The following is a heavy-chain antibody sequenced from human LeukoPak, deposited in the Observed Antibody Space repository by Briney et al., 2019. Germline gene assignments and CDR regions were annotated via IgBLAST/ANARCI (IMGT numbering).Heavy chain of an antibody. CDR3: ARDNCSGGSCYADY. D-gene: IGHD2-15*01. Sequence: PSETLSLTCTVSGGSISSYYWSWIRQPPGKGLEWIGYIYYSGSTNYNPSLKSRVTISVDTSKNQFSLKLSSVTAADTAVYYCARDNCSGGSCYADYRGQGTLVTVSS. CDR1: GGSISSYY. J-gene: IGHJ4*02. CDR2: IYYSGST. V-gene: IGHV4-59*01.